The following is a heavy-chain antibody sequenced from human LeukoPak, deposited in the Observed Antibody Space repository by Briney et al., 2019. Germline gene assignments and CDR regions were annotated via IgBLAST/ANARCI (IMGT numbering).Heavy chain of an antibody. CDR3: ATATELGIYFDY. CDR2: SYHSGST. CDR1: GGSISSSNW. V-gene: IGHV4-4*02. D-gene: IGHD7-27*01. Sequence: SETLSLTCAVSGGSISSSNWWSWVRPPPGKGLEWIGESYHSGSTNYNPSLKSRVTISVDKSKNQFYLKLSSVTAADTAVYYCATATELGIYFDYWGQGTLVTVSS. J-gene: IGHJ4*02.